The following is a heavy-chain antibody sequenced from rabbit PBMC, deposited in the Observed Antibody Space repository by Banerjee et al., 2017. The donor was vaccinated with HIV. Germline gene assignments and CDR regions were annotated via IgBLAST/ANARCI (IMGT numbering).Heavy chain of an antibody. V-gene: IGHV1S45*01. CDR3: ARGNYGGSSS. CDR2: IYAGSSGST. J-gene: IGHJ4*01. CDR1: GIDFSSYYY. D-gene: IGHD8-1*01. Sequence: QQQLEESGGGLVKPGGTLTLTCKASGIDFSSYYYMCWVRRAPGKGLEWIACIYAGSSGSTYYASWAKGRFTISKTSSTTVTLQMTRLTAADTATYFCARGNYGGSSSWGPGTLVTVS.